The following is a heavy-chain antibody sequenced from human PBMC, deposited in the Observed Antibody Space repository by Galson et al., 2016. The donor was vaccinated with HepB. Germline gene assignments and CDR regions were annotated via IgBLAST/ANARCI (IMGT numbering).Heavy chain of an antibody. V-gene: IGHV4-34*01. CDR1: GGSFSGYY. D-gene: IGHD6-19*01. CDR3: ARGTRLAGTYNYYYYGMDV. CDR2: INHSGST. J-gene: IGHJ6*02. Sequence: ETLSLPCGVYGGSFSGYYWSWIRQPPGKGLEWIGEINHSGSTNYNPSLKSRVTISVDTSKNQFSLKLSSVTAADTAVYYCARGTRLAGTYNYYYYGMDVWGQGTTVTVSS.